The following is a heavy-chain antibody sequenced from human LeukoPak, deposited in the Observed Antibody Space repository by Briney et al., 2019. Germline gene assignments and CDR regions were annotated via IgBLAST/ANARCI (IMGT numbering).Heavy chain of an antibody. CDR3: ARGYRYYYGSGSLLDYYFDY. J-gene: IGHJ4*02. Sequence: ASVKVSCKASGYTFTSYGISWVRQAPGQGLEWMGWISAYNGNTNYAQKLQGRVTMTTDTATSTAYMEMRSMRYDDTAVYYCARGYRYYYGSGSLLDYYFDYWGQGTLVTVSS. CDR2: ISAYNGNT. D-gene: IGHD3-10*01. CDR1: GYTFTSYG. V-gene: IGHV1-18*01.